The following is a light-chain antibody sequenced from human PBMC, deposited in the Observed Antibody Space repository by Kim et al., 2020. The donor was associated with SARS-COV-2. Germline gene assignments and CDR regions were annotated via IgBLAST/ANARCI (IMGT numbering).Light chain of an antibody. J-gene: IGLJ1*01. V-gene: IGLV2-14*03. CDR1: SSDVGGYNY. CDR2: DVS. CDR3: SSYTSSSTLGV. Sequence: QSITISCTGTSSDVGGYNYVSWYQQHPGKAPKLMIYDVSNRPSGVSNRFSGSKSGNTASLTISGLQAEEEADYYCSSYTSSSTLGVFGTGTKVTVL.